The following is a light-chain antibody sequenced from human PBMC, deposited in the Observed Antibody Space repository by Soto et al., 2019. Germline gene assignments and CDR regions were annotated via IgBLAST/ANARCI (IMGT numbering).Light chain of an antibody. CDR2: HVT. V-gene: IGLV2-14*03. Sequence: QSVLAQPASVSGSPGQSITISCTGTSSDIGHYDYVFWYQQHPGKAPKLMIYHVTYRPSGVSNRYSGSKSGHSASLTISGLQADDEADYYCCTLTTSHTYVFGSGTKVTVL. J-gene: IGLJ1*01. CDR3: CTLTTSHTYV. CDR1: SSDIGHYDY.